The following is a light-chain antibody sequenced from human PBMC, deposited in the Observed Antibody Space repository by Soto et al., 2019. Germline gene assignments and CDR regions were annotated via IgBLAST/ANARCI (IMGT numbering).Light chain of an antibody. V-gene: IGKV3-20*01. CDR3: QQYGNSPRT. CDR2: DAS. J-gene: IGKJ1*01. CDR1: QSISSNS. Sequence: ESVLTQSPGTLCLSPGEGASLSCSASQSISSNSLAWYQQKPGQAPRLLIYDASNRATGIPARFSGSGSGTDFALTISRLELEDFAVYYCQQYGNSPRTFGQGTKVDIK.